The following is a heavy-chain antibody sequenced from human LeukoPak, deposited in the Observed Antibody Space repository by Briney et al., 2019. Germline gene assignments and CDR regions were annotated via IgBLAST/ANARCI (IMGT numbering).Heavy chain of an antibody. V-gene: IGHV4-59*01. CDR2: IYYSGST. D-gene: IGHD3-22*01. CDR1: GGSISSSY. Sequence: PSETLSLTCTVSGGSISSSYWSWIRQPPEKGLEWIRYIYYSGSTNYNPSLKSRVTISVDTSKNQFSLKLSSVTAADTAVYYCARVGYYYDSSGYYTDAFDIWGQGTMVTVSS. CDR3: ARVGYYYDSSGYYTDAFDI. J-gene: IGHJ3*02.